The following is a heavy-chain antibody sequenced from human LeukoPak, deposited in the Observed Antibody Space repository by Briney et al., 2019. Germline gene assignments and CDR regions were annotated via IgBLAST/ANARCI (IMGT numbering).Heavy chain of an antibody. CDR1: GFTFSDYF. Sequence: TGGSLRLSCAASGFTFSDYFMTWIRQAPGKGLEWVSYISSSSSNTNYADSVKGRFTISRDNAKNSLSLQMNSLRAEDTAVYYCARGIHKPYCTITSCYINWFDPWGQGTLVTVSS. CDR3: ARGIHKPYCTITSCYINWFDP. J-gene: IGHJ5*02. D-gene: IGHD2-2*02. V-gene: IGHV3-11*06. CDR2: ISSSSSNT.